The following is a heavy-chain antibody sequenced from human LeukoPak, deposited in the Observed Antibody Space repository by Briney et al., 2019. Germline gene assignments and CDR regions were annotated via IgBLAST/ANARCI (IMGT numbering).Heavy chain of an antibody. V-gene: IGHV3-66*01. D-gene: IGHD6-13*01. J-gene: IGHJ4*02. CDR1: GFTVSSNY. CDR3: ARDSSSSWYFDY. Sequence: PGGSLRLSCAASGFTVSSNYKSWVRQAPGKGLEWVSVIYSGGSTYYADSVKGRFTISRDNFKNTLYLQMNSLRAEDTAVYYCARDSSSSWYFDYWGQGTLVTVSS. CDR2: IYSGGST.